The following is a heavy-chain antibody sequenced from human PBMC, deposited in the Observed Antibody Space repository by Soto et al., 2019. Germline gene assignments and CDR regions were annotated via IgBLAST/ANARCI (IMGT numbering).Heavy chain of an antibody. CDR1: GGSCISYS. Sequence: PVGSLRHSCAASGGSCISYSMSWVRQATGKGLEWVSYISGGGGTTYYADSVKGRFTISRDNAKKSLYLQLSSLRDVDTAVYYCARDPMSGSQKLYFDYWGQGTLVTVSS. D-gene: IGHD1-26*01. V-gene: IGHV3-48*02. J-gene: IGHJ4*02. CDR3: ARDPMSGSQKLYFDY. CDR2: ISGGGGTT.